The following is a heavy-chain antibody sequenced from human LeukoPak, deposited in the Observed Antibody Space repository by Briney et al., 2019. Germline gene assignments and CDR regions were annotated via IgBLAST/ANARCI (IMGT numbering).Heavy chain of an antibody. Sequence: GGSLRLSCAASGFTFSNYAMSWVRQAPGKGLEWVSAIVASGGSTYYAESVKGRFTISRDNSKNTLYLQMNSLRAEDTAVYYCARDKPSTTDFAWELPHAFDIWGQRTMVTVSS. CDR1: GFTFSNYA. V-gene: IGHV3-23*01. CDR3: ARDKPSTTDFAWELPHAFDI. CDR2: IVASGGST. J-gene: IGHJ3*02. D-gene: IGHD1-26*01.